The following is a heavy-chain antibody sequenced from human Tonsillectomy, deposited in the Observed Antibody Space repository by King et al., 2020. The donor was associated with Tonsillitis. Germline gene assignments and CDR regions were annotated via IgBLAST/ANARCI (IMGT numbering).Heavy chain of an antibody. CDR2: ISSSSSTI. D-gene: IGHD5-12*01. CDR3: ARDERGYSGYDYGIDY. Sequence: VQLVESGGGLVQPGGSLRLSCAASGFTFSSYSMNWVRQAPGKGLEWVSYISSSSSTIYYADSVKGRFTISRDNAKNSLYLQMNRLRAEDTAVYYCARDERGYSGYDYGIDYWGQGTLVTVSS. CDR1: GFTFSSYS. V-gene: IGHV3-48*01. J-gene: IGHJ4*02.